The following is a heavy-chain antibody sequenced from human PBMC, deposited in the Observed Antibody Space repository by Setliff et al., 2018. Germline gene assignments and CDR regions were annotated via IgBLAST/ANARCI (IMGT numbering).Heavy chain of an antibody. J-gene: IGHJ3*02. D-gene: IGHD3-3*01. V-gene: IGHV4-34*01. CDR2: INHSGST. Sequence: SETLSLTCAVYGGSFSGYYWSWIRQPPGKGLEWIGEINHSGSTNYNPSLKSRVTISVDTSKNQFSLKLSSVTAADTAVYHCVRGKTFFGAFIRAFDIWGQGRMVTVSS. CDR3: VRGKTFFGAFIRAFDI. CDR1: GGSFSGYY.